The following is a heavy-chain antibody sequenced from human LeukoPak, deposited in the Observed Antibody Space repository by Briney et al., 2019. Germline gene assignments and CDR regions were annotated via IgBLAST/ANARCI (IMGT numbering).Heavy chain of an antibody. CDR2: IIPIFGTA. D-gene: IGHD2-2*01. V-gene: IGHV1-69*05. Sequence: ASVKVSCKASGGTFSSYAISWVRQAPGQGLEWMGRIIPIFGTANYAQKFQGRVTITTDESTSTAYMELSSLRSEDTAVYYCARDVGDIVTIPAAISVPWGQGTLVTVSS. CDR3: ARDVGDIVTIPAAISVP. J-gene: IGHJ5*02. CDR1: GGTFSSYA.